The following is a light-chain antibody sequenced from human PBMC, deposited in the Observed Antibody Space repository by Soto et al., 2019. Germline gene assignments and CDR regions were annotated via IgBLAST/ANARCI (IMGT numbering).Light chain of an antibody. V-gene: IGKV1-39*01. Sequence: DIQMTQSPSSLSASIGDTVTIACRASQTINTYLNWYQQKPGRAPKLLIYAASILQSGVPSRFSGSGSGTDFNLTINRLQREDFATYYCQQSYRTPRTFGQGTKVDIK. CDR1: QTINTY. J-gene: IGKJ1*01. CDR2: AAS. CDR3: QQSYRTPRT.